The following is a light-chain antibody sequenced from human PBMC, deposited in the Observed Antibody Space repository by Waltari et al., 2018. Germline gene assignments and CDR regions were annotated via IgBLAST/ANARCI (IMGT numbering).Light chain of an antibody. J-gene: IGLJ3*02. V-gene: IGLV2-23*01. CDR3: CSYVRYITWV. CDR2: EGT. Sequence: YPHHPGKAPKLMIYEGTQRPSGVSDRFSGSQSGDTASLTISGLQAEDEADYYCCSYVRYITWVFGGGTKLTVL.